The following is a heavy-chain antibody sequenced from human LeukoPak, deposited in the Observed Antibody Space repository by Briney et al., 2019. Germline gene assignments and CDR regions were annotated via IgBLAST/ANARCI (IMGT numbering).Heavy chain of an antibody. D-gene: IGHD2-2*01. CDR2: ISYDGSNK. J-gene: IGHJ4*02. V-gene: IGHV3-30*18. Sequence: PGGSLRLSCAASGFTFSSYGMHWVRQAPGKGLEWVAVISYDGSNKYYADSVKGRFTISRGNSKNTLYLQMNSLRAEDTAVYYCAKDLYCSSTSCYPGVWGQGTLVTVSS. CDR1: GFTFSSYG. CDR3: AKDLYCSSTSCYPGV.